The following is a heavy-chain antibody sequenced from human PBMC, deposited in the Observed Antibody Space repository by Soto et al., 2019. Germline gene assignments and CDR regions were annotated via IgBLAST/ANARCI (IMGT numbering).Heavy chain of an antibody. V-gene: IGHV3-23*01. CDR3: AKDRKVARWFDP. Sequence: GGSLRLSCAASGFTFSSYAMSWVRQAPGKGLEWVSAISGSGGSTYYADSVKGRFTISRDNSKNTLYLQMNSPRAEDTAVYYCAKDRKVARWFDPWGQGTLVTVSS. J-gene: IGHJ5*02. CDR1: GFTFSSYA. CDR2: ISGSGGST.